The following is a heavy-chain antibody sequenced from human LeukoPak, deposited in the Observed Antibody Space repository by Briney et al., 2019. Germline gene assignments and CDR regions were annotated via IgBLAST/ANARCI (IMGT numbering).Heavy chain of an antibody. J-gene: IGHJ4*02. D-gene: IGHD3-10*01. CDR3: AIDPQAQVRGVTPFDY. Sequence: ASVKVSCKASGYTFTSYGISWVRQAPGQGLEWMGWISAYNGNTNYAQKLQGRVTMTTDTSTSTAYMELRSLRSDDTAVYYCAIDPQAQVRGVTPFDYWGQGTLVTVSS. V-gene: IGHV1-18*01. CDR1: GYTFTSYG. CDR2: ISAYNGNT.